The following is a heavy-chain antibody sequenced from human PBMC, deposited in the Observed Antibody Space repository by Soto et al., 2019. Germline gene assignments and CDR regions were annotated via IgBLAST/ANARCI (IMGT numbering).Heavy chain of an antibody. D-gene: IGHD2-2*01. Sequence: ASVKVSCKASGYTFTGYYMHWVRQAPGQGLEWMGWINPNSGGTNYAQKFQGWVTMTRDTSISTAYMELSRLRSDDTAVYYCARGYCSSTSCYVVEDYYYMDAWGKGTTVTVS. CDR1: GYTFTGYY. CDR3: ARGYCSSTSCYVVEDYYYMDA. CDR2: INPNSGGT. V-gene: IGHV1-2*04. J-gene: IGHJ6*03.